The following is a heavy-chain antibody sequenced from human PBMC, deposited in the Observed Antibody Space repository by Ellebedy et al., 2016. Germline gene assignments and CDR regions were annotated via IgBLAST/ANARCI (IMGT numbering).Heavy chain of an antibody. V-gene: IGHV3-30*18. CDR3: AKLIRGVVDSYYYYCVDV. Sequence: GESLKISXEISGFTFSSYGMLWVRQAAGKGLEWVAAISNGGTKIDYADSMKGRCTISRDDSKNTLYLQMQRLRHEDSSVYYCAKLIRGVVDSYYYYCVDVWGQGVTVTVSS. CDR2: ISNGGTKI. J-gene: IGHJ6*02. CDR1: GFTFSSYG. D-gene: IGHD3-10*01.